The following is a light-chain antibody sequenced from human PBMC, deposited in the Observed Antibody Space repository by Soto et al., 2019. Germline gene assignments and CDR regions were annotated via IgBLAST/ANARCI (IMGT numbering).Light chain of an antibody. J-gene: IGKJ1*01. CDR2: SAS. CDR3: LQHNSYPPT. V-gene: IGKV1-17*01. CDR1: QSVSNF. Sequence: DIQMTQSPSFLSASAGDRVTIVCRASQSVSNFLHWYQQKPGRAPKLLIYSASKLESGVPSRFGGSGSGTEFTLTISSLQPEDFATYYCLQHNSYPPTFGQGTKVDIK.